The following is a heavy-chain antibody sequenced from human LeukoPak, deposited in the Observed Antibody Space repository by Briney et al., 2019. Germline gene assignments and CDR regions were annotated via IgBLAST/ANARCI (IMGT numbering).Heavy chain of an antibody. J-gene: IGHJ4*02. CDR2: INHSGST. D-gene: IGHD2-2*02. V-gene: IGHV4-39*07. CDR1: GGSISSSSYY. CDR3: ARRAGGAEYQLLYHY. Sequence: PSETLSLTCTVSGGSISSSSYYWSWIRQPPGKGLEWIGEINHSGSTNYNPSLKSRVTISVDTSKNQFSLKLSSVTAADTAVYYCARRAGGAEYQLLYHYWGQGTLVTVSS.